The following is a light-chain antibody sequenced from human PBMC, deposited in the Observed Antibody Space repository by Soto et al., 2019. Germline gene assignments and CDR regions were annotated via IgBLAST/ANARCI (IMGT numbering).Light chain of an antibody. J-gene: IGKJ5*01. CDR2: GAS. CDR3: QHYNNWPIT. CDR1: QSVSRN. V-gene: IGKV3-15*01. Sequence: EIVMTQSPATLSVSPGERATLSCRASQSVSRNLAWYQQKPGQAPRPLIYGASTRATGIPARFSGSGSGTEFTLTISSLQSEDFAVYYCQHYNNWPITFGQGTRLEIK.